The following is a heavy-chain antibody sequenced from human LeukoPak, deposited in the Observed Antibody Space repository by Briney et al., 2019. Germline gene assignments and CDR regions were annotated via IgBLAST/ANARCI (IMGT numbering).Heavy chain of an antibody. V-gene: IGHV1-24*01. D-gene: IGHD2-15*01. Sequence: ASVKVSCKVSGYTLTELSMHWVRQAPGKGLEWMGGFDPEDGETIYAQKFQGRVTMTEDTSTDTAYMELSSLRSEDTAVYYCATDLRGWYHLDYWGQGTLVTVSS. CDR2: FDPEDGET. CDR3: ATDLRGWYHLDY. CDR1: GYTLTELS. J-gene: IGHJ4*02.